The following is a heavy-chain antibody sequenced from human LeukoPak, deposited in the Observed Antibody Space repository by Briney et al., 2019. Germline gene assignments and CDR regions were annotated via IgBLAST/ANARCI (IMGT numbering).Heavy chain of an antibody. Sequence: ASVKVSCKASGGTFRSYAITWVRQAPGQGLEWMGGIIPIFGTANYARKFQDRVTITADESTSTAYMELRSLRSDDTAVYYCARDNEPNSGWYYYYYYMDVWGKGTTVTVSS. D-gene: IGHD6-19*01. CDR3: ARDNEPNSGWYYYYYYMDV. V-gene: IGHV1-69*13. CDR2: IIPIFGTA. CDR1: GGTFRSYA. J-gene: IGHJ6*03.